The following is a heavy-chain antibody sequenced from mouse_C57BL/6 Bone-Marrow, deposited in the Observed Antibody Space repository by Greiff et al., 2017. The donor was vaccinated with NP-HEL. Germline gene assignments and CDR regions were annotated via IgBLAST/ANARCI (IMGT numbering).Heavy chain of an antibody. D-gene: IGHD1-1*01. CDR1: GYSFTGYF. CDR2: INPYNGDT. V-gene: IGHV1-20*01. Sequence: VQLKESGPELVKPGDSVKISCKASGYSFTGYFMNWVMQSHGKSLEWIGRINPYNGDTFYNQKFKSKATLTVDKSSSTAHMELLSLTSVDSAVYYGARGITTVVARYFYVCGRGTTVTASS. J-gene: IGHJ1*03. CDR3: ARGITTVVARYFYV.